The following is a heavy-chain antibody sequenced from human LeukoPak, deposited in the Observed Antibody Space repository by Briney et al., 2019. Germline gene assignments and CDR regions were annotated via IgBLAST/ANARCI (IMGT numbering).Heavy chain of an antibody. D-gene: IGHD6-13*01. J-gene: IGHJ4*02. CDR3: VRFGLTSSLDY. Sequence: GESLKISCKISGYRLTNNWIGWVRQVPGKGLEWMGLIYPGDSDTRYSPSFQGQATFSVDASISTAYLQLSGLRASDTAIYYCVRFGLTSSLDYWGQGTLVTVSS. CDR1: GYRLTNNW. CDR2: IYPGDSDT. V-gene: IGHV5-51*01.